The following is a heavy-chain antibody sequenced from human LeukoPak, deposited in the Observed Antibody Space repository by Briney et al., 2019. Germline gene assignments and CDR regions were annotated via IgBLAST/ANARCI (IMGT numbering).Heavy chain of an antibody. CDR3: ARDTMVVTATPPYYYYYGMDV. Sequence: GGSLRLSCAASGFTFSSYWMSWVRQAPGEGLEWVANIKQDGSEKYYVDSVKGRFTISRDNAKNTLYLQMNSLRAEDTAVYYCARDTMVVTATPPYYYYYGMDVWGQGTTVTVSS. J-gene: IGHJ6*02. CDR2: IKQDGSEK. D-gene: IGHD2-21*02. CDR1: GFTFSSYW. V-gene: IGHV3-7*01.